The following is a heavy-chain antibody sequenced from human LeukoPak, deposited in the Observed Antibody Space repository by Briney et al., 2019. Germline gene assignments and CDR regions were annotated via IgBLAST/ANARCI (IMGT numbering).Heavy chain of an antibody. CDR2: ISGSTTST. Sequence: GGSLRLSCAASGFTFSSYAMTWVRQAPGKGLEWVSHISGSTTSTYYADSVKGRFTISRGNSKNTLYLQMNSLRAEDTAVYYCAKDRRPVSDYYYFYMDVWGKGTTVTVSS. CDR3: AKDRRPVSDYYYFYMDV. V-gene: IGHV3-23*01. J-gene: IGHJ6*03. D-gene: IGHD5/OR15-5a*01. CDR1: GFTFSSYA.